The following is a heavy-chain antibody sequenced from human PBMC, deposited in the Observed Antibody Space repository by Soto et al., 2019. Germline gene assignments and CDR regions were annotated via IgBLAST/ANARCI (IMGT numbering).Heavy chain of an antibody. CDR3: ARSLPGTYGAFDL. J-gene: IGHJ3*01. V-gene: IGHV3-30-3*01. Sequence: GGSLRLSCAVSGFAFSSYAMHWVRQAPGQGLEWVSTISYDTTKEYYADSVKGRFTISRDNSKSMVYLQIDSLRAEDTAVYYCARSLPGTYGAFDLWGQGTVVTVSS. CDR1: GFAFSSYA. D-gene: IGHD1-7*01. CDR2: ISYDTTKE.